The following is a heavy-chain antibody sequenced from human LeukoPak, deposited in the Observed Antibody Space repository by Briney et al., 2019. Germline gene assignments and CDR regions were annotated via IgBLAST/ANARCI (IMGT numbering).Heavy chain of an antibody. CDR1: GHTLTELS. CDR2: INPNSGGT. J-gene: IGHJ4*02. CDR3: ARDGRTTPDY. Sequence: ASVKVSCKVSGHTLTELSMHWVRQAPGQGLEWMGWINPNSGGTNCAQKFQGRVTMTRDTSISTAYMELSRLRSDDTAVYYCARDGRTTPDYWGQGTLVTVSS. V-gene: IGHV1-2*02. D-gene: IGHD4-11*01.